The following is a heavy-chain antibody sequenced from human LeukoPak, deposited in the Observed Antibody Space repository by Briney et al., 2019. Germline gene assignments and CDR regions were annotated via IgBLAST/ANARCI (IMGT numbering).Heavy chain of an antibody. CDR3: ARDRFNEGVPAAYYGMDV. Sequence: PGGSLRLSCAASGFAFAGYWMVWVRQAPGKGLEWASYISSSGSTIYYADSVKGRFTISRDNAKNSLYLQMNSLRAEDTAVYYCARDRFNEGVPAAYYGMDVWGQGTTVTVSS. CDR2: ISSSGSTI. D-gene: IGHD2-2*01. V-gene: IGHV3-48*03. CDR1: GFAFAGYW. J-gene: IGHJ6*02.